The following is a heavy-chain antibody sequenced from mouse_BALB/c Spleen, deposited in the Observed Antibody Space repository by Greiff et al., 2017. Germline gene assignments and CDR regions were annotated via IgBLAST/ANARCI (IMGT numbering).Heavy chain of an antibody. J-gene: IGHJ4*01. CDR2: ISYSGST. Sequence: EVKLLESGPGLVKPSQSLSLTCTVTGYSITSDYAWNWIRQFPGNKLEWMGYISYSGSTSYNPSLKSRISITRDTSKNQFFLQLNSVTTEDTATYYCARMSYYVYAMDYWGQGTSVTVSA. CDR1: GYSITSDYA. V-gene: IGHV3-2*02. D-gene: IGHD1-1*02. CDR3: ARMSYYVYAMDY.